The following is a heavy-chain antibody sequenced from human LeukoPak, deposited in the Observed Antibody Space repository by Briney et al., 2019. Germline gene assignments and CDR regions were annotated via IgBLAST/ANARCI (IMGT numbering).Heavy chain of an antibody. V-gene: IGHV4-39*01. CDR1: GGSISSSSYY. CDR2: IYYSGST. D-gene: IGHD6-13*01. Sequence: SETLSLTCTVSGGSISSSSYYWGWIRQPPGKGLEWIGSIYYSGSTYYNPSLKSRVTISVDTSKNQFSLKLSSVTAADTAVYYCAAGIAGGWFDPWGQGTLVTVSS. J-gene: IGHJ5*02. CDR3: AAGIAGGWFDP.